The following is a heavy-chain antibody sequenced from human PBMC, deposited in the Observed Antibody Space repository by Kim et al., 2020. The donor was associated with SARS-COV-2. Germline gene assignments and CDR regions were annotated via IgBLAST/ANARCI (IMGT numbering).Heavy chain of an antibody. CDR1: GYTFTSYG. D-gene: IGHD3-22*01. V-gene: IGHV1-18*01. CDR2: ISAYNGNT. Sequence: ASVKVSCKASGYTFTSYGISWVRQAPGQGLEWMGWISAYNGNTNYAQKLQGRVTLTTDTSTTTAYMELRSLRSDDTAVYYCSRDRGYYYDSSGYYPGGHNWFDPWGQGTLVTVSS. J-gene: IGHJ5*02. CDR3: SRDRGYYYDSSGYYPGGHNWFDP.